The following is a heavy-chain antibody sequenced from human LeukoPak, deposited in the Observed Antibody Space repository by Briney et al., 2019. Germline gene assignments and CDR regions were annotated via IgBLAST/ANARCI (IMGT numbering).Heavy chain of an antibody. CDR3: ARDRVPIRIVVVSATTSSGFDY. Sequence: ASVKVSCKASGYTFTSYYMHWVRQAPAQGLEWMGIINPSGGSTSYAQTFQGRVTMTRDMSTSTVYMELSSLRSEDTAVYYCARDRVPIRIVVVSATTSSGFDYWGQGTLVTVSS. D-gene: IGHD2-21*01. CDR1: GYTFTSYY. V-gene: IGHV1-46*01. CDR2: INPSGGST. J-gene: IGHJ4*02.